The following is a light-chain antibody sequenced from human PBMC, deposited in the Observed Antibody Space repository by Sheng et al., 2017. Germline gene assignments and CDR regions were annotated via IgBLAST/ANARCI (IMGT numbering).Light chain of an antibody. CDR3: QQFGSSPQT. Sequence: EIVMTQSPATLSVSPGERATLSCRASQSVSRNLAWYQQKPGQAPRLLIYGTSSRATGIPDRFSGSGSGTDFTLTISRLEPEDFAVYYCQQFGSSPQTFGQGTKVEIK. CDR1: QSVSRN. V-gene: IGKV3-20*01. CDR2: GTS. J-gene: IGKJ1*01.